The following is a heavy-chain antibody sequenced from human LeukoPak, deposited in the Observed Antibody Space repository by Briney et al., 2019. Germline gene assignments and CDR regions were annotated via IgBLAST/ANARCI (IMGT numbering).Heavy chain of an antibody. V-gene: IGHV1-69*05. CDR3: ASSKVGATTFGGKTEEPALSY. J-gene: IGHJ4*02. D-gene: IGHD1-26*01. CDR2: IIPIFGTA. Sequence: SVKVSCKASGGTFSSYAISWVRQAPGPGLEWMGGIIPIFGTANYAQKFQGRVTITTDESTSTAYMELSSLRSEDTAVYYCASSKVGATTFGGKTEEPALSYWGQGTLVTVSS. CDR1: GGTFSSYA.